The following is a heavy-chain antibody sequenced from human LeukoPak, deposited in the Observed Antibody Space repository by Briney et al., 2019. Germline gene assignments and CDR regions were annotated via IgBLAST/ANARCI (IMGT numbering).Heavy chain of an antibody. D-gene: IGHD3-9*01. J-gene: IGHJ5*02. V-gene: IGHV4-34*01. CDR1: GGSFSGYY. CDR3: ARDGSLRYFGWLSSDP. CDR2: INHSGST. Sequence: SETLSLTCAVYGGSFSGYYWSWIRQPPGKGLEWIGEINHSGSTNYNPSLKSRVTISVDTSKNQFSLKLSSVTAADTAVYYCARDGSLRYFGWLSSDPWGQGTLVTVSS.